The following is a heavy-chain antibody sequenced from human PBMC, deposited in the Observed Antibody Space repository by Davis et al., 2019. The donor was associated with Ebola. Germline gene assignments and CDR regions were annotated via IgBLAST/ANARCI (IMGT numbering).Heavy chain of an antibody. Sequence: PSETLSLTCAVSGGSISRNGFSWNWIRQPPGKGLQWIGYIYHTGTTYYNPSLESRVTMSLDKSKNQISLRLTSVTAADTAVYYCATNTTRDGTIDIWSQGTMVTVSS. V-gene: IGHV4-30-2*01. J-gene: IGHJ3*02. D-gene: IGHD1-14*01. CDR2: IYHTGTT. CDR3: ATNTTRDGTIDI. CDR1: GGSISRNGFS.